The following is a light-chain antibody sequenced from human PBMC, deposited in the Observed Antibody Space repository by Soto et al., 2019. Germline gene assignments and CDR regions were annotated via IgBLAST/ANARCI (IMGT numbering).Light chain of an antibody. V-gene: IGKV4-1*01. CDR3: QQYYSTPWT. Sequence: DIMMTQSPDSLAVSLGERATINCKSSQILYSSNNKNYLAWYQQKPGHPPELLIYWASTRESGVPDRFSGSGSGTDFTLTISSLQAEDVAVYYCQQYYSTPWTFGQGTKVEIK. J-gene: IGKJ1*01. CDR1: QILYSSNNKNY. CDR2: WAS.